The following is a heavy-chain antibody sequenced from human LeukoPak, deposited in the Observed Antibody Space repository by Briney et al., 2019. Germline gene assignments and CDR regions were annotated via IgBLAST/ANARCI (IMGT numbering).Heavy chain of an antibody. CDR1: GYTFTGCY. CDR3: ARDYLTYYDILTGYYTDNWFDP. D-gene: IGHD3-9*01. J-gene: IGHJ5*02. V-gene: IGHV1-2*02. Sequence: ASVKVSCKASGYTFTGCYMHWVRQAPGQGLEWMGWINPNSGGTNYAQKFQGRVTMTRDTSISTAYMELSRLRSDDTAVYYCARDYLTYYDILTGYYTDNWFDPWGQGTLVTVSS. CDR2: INPNSGGT.